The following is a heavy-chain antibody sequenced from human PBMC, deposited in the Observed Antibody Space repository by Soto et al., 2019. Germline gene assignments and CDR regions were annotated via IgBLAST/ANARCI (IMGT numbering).Heavy chain of an antibody. CDR1: GGSISSYY. CDR3: AREDSSGYYYDY. V-gene: IGHV4-59*01. Sequence: SSETLSLTCTVSGGSISSYYWSWIRQPPGKGLEWIGYIYYSGSTNYNPSLKSRVTISVDTSKNQFSLKLSSVTAADTAVYYCAREDSSGYYYDYWGQGTLVTVSS. J-gene: IGHJ4*02. CDR2: IYYSGST. D-gene: IGHD3-22*01.